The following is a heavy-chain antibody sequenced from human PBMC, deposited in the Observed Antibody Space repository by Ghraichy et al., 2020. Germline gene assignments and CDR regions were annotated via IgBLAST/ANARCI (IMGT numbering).Heavy chain of an antibody. CDR3: PRNLNSYSRSSNY. V-gene: IGHV4-59*11. Sequence: SETLSLTCTVSGGSISSHYWSWIRQPPGKGLEWIGYIYYTGTTSYNPSLRSRVTISVDTSKNRFSLKLNSVTAADTAVYYCPRNLNSYSRSSNYWGQGTLVTVSS. J-gene: IGHJ4*02. CDR1: GGSISSHY. D-gene: IGHD6-6*01. CDR2: IYYTGTT.